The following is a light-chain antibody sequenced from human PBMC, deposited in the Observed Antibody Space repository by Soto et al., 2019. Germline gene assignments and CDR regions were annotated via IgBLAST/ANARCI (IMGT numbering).Light chain of an antibody. J-gene: IGKJ4*01. V-gene: IGKV3-11*01. CDR2: EAS. Sequence: TQSPATLSLSPGERATLSCRASQSVSSYLAWYQQKPGQAPRLLIYEASNRATGIPARFSGSGSGTDFTLTISSLEPEDFAVYYCQQRSKWLSFGGGTKV. CDR1: QSVSSY. CDR3: QQRSKWLS.